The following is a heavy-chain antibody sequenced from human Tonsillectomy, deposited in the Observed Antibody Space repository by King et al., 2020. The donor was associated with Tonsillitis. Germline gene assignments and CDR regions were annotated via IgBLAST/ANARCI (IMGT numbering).Heavy chain of an antibody. CDR3: ARDGSSYDRGGYPSSFDS. CDR2: INSRISSI. CDR1: GFTFSSYS. D-gene: IGHD3-22*01. V-gene: IGHV3-21*01. Sequence: VQLVESGGGLVKPGGSLRLSCAASGFTFSSYSMNWVRQAPGKGLEWVSFINSRISSIFYADSVKGRFTISRDNAKNSLYLQMNSLRAEDTAVYYCARDGSSYDRGGYPSSFDSWGQGILVTVSS. J-gene: IGHJ4*02.